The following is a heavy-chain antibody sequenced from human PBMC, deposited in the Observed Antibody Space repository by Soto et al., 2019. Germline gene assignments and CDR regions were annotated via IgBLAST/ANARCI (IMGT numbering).Heavy chain of an antibody. CDR2: ISGSGGST. CDR1: GVTFSSYA. CDR3: AKRNRYYFDS. J-gene: IGHJ4*02. V-gene: IGHV3-23*01. Sequence: PGGSLGLSCAACGVTFSSYAVSWSRQAPGKGLEWVSAISGSGGSTYYADSVKGRFTISRDNSKNTLHLQMTTLRAEDTAVYFCAKRNRYYFDSWGQGSLVTVSS.